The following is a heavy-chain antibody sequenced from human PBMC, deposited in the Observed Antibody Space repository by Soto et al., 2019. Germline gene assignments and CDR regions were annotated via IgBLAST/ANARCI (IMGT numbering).Heavy chain of an antibody. CDR2: IKQDGSEK. Sequence: PGGSLRLSCAASGFTFSSYWMSWVRQAPGKGLEWVANIKQDGSEKYYVDSVKGRFTISRDNAKNSLYLQMNSLRAEDTAVYYCARDSHYDFWSGYYGYYYYGMDVWGQGTTVTVSS. J-gene: IGHJ6*02. V-gene: IGHV3-7*05. CDR1: GFTFSSYW. D-gene: IGHD3-3*01. CDR3: ARDSHYDFWSGYYGYYYYGMDV.